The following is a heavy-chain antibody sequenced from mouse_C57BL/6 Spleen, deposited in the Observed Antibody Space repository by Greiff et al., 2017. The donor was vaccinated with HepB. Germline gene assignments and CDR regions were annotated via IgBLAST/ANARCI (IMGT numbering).Heavy chain of an antibody. CDR2: IDPSDSYT. D-gene: IGHD3-2*02. Sequence: QVQLQQPGAELVKPGASVKLSCKASGYTFTSYWMQWVKQRPGQGLEWIGEIDPSDSYTNYNQKFKGKATLTVDTSSSTAYMQISSLTSDASSVYYCSNVRHCGGFDVWGTGTTVTVSS. J-gene: IGHJ1*03. V-gene: IGHV1-50*01. CDR1: GYTFTSYW. CDR3: SNVRHCGGFDV.